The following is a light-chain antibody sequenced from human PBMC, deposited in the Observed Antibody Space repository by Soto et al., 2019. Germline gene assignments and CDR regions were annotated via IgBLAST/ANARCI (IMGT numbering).Light chain of an antibody. CDR1: QSVGGN. J-gene: IGKJ5*01. V-gene: IGKV3-15*01. CDR3: QQSNDWRSIT. CDR2: DAS. Sequence: EIVMTQSPATLSVSPGERATLSCRASQSVGGNLAWYQQRPGQAPRLLIFDASTRATGIPARFSGSGSGTEFTLSISSLQYEDFAVYYCQQSNDWRSITFGQGTRLEIK.